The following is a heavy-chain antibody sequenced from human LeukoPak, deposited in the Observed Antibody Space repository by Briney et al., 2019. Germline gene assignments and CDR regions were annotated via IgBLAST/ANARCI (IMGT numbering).Heavy chain of an antibody. J-gene: IGHJ4*02. V-gene: IGHV3-23*01. CDR2: ISGSGGST. Sequence: GGSLRLSCAASGFTFSSYAMSWVRQAPGKGLEWVSAISGSGGSTYYADSVKGRLTISRDNSKNTLYLQMNSLRAEDTAVYYCAKDRYSSGWYHDYWGQGTLVTVSS. D-gene: IGHD6-19*01. CDR1: GFTFSSYA. CDR3: AKDRYSSGWYHDY.